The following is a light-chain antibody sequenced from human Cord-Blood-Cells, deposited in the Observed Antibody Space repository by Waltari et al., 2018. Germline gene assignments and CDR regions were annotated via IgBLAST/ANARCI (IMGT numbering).Light chain of an antibody. Sequence: SSELTQDPAVSVALGQTVRITCQGDSLRSYYASWYQQKPGQAPVLVIHGKNNRPSGIPNRVSGSSSGNTASLTITGAREEDEADYYCNSRDSSGNHWVFGGGTKLTVL. J-gene: IGLJ3*02. V-gene: IGLV3-19*01. CDR3: NSRDSSGNHWV. CDR2: GKN. CDR1: SLRSYY.